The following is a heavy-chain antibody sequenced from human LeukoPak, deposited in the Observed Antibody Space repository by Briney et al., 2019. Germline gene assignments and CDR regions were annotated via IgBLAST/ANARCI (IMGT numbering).Heavy chain of an antibody. CDR2: INTNTGNP. V-gene: IGHV7-4-1*02. Sequence: GASVKVSCKASGYTFTSYILNWVRQAPGQGLECMEWINTNTGNPTYAQGFTGRFVFSLDTSVSTAYLQISSLKAEDTALYYCARASTPKVGAIIYYFDYWGQGTLVTVSS. CDR1: GYTFTSYI. J-gene: IGHJ4*02. D-gene: IGHD1-26*01. CDR3: ARASTPKVGAIIYYFDY.